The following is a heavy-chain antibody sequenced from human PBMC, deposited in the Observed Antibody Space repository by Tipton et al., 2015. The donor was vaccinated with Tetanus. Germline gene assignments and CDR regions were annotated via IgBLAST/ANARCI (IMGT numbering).Heavy chain of an antibody. CDR1: GFTFNNYW. J-gene: IGHJ4*02. V-gene: IGHV3-7*03. Sequence: SLRLSCAASGFTFNNYWLSWVRQAPGKGLEWVANIKADGSEKYYVDSVKGRFTISRDNSKNTLYLQMNSLRAEDTAVYYCAKKYCSGGSCYSIDYWGQGTLVTVSS. CDR2: IKADGSEK. CDR3: AKKYCSGGSCYSIDY. D-gene: IGHD2-15*01.